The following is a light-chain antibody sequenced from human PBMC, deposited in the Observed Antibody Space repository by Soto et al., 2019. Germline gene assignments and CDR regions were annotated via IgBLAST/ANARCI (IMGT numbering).Light chain of an antibody. CDR3: ASWDDSLSGNWV. CDR1: NSNIGSNT. V-gene: IGLV1-44*01. Sequence: QSVLTQAPSASGTPGQRVSISCSGSNSNIGSNTVNWYQVAGAAPKLLIYSSIQRPSGVPDRFSGSKSGTSASLAISGLRSEDEGVYYCASWDDSLSGNWVFGGGTKLTVL. J-gene: IGLJ3*02. CDR2: SSI.